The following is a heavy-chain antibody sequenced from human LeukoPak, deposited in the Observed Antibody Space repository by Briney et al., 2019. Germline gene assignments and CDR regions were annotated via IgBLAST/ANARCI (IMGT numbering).Heavy chain of an antibody. D-gene: IGHD1-26*01. J-gene: IGHJ3*02. CDR3: ARDSHSCRGCAFDI. V-gene: IGHV1-69*06. CDR1: GGTFSSYA. CDR2: IIPIFGTA. Sequence: SVKVSCKASGGTFSSYAISWVRQAPGQGLEWMGGIIPIFGTANYAQKFQGRVTITADKSTSTAYMELSSLRAEDTALYYCARDSHSCRGCAFDIWGQGIMVSVSS.